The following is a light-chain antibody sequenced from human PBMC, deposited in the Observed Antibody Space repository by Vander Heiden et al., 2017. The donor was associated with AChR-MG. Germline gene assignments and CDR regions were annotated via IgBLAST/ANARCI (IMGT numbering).Light chain of an antibody. CDR2: EVS. Sequence: QSALTQPASVSGSPGQSITISCTGTSSDVGSYNLVSWYQQHPGKAPKRMMYEVSKRPSGVSNRFSGSKSGNTDSLTISGLQAEDEADDDCCSYAGSSSVVFGGGTKLTVL. CDR1: SSDVGSYNL. V-gene: IGLV2-23*02. J-gene: IGLJ2*01. CDR3: CSYAGSSSVV.